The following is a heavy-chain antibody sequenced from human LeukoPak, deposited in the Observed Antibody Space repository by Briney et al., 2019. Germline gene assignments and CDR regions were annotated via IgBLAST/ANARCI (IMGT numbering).Heavy chain of an antibody. CDR3: ARYYRGGWYYLDY. J-gene: IGHJ4*02. D-gene: IGHD6-19*01. CDR2: INHSGST. CDR1: GGSFSGYY. Sequence: PSETLSLTCAVYGGSFSGYYWSWIRQPPGKGLEWIGEINHSGSTNYNPSLTSRVTISVDTSKNQFSLKLSSVTAADTAVYYCARYYRGGWYYLDYWGQGTLVTVSS. V-gene: IGHV4-34*01.